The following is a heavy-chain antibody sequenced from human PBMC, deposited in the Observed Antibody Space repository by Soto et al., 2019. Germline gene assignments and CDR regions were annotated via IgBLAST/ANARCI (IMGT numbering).Heavy chain of an antibody. CDR1: GCSISSYY. Sequence: PSETLSLTCTVSGCSISSYYWSWIRQPPGKGLEWIGYIYYSGSTNYNPSLKSRVTISVDTSKNQFSLKLSSVTAADTAVYYCAGGYYDSSGYRLDYWGQGTLVTVSS. CDR3: AGGYYDSSGYRLDY. D-gene: IGHD3-22*01. V-gene: IGHV4-59*01. J-gene: IGHJ4*02. CDR2: IYYSGST.